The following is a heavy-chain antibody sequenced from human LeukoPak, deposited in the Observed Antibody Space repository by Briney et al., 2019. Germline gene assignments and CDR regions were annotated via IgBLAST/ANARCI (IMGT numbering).Heavy chain of an antibody. CDR1: GGTFSSYA. V-gene: IGHV1-69*13. CDR2: IIPIFGTA. Sequence: ASVKVSCKASGGTFSSYAISWVRQTPGQGLEWMGGIIPIFGTANYAQKFQGRVTITADESTSTAYMELSSLRSEDTAVYYCARNRDILTGPAWYYYYYMDVWGKGTTVTVSS. J-gene: IGHJ6*03. D-gene: IGHD3-9*01. CDR3: ARNRDILTGPAWYYYYYMDV.